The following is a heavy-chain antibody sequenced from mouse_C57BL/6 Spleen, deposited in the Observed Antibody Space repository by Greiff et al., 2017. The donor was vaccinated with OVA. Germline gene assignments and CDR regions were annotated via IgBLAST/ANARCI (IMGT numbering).Heavy chain of an antibody. CDR2: ISYDGSN. CDR1: GYSITSGYY. CDR3: ARTNYYGSRDFDY. Sequence: ESGPGLVKPSQSLSLTCSVTGYSITSGYYWNWIRQFPGNKLEWMGYISYDGSNNYNPSLKNRISITRDTSKNQFFLKLNSVTTEDTATYYCARTNYYGSRDFDYWGQGTTLTVSS. V-gene: IGHV3-6*01. J-gene: IGHJ2*01. D-gene: IGHD1-1*01.